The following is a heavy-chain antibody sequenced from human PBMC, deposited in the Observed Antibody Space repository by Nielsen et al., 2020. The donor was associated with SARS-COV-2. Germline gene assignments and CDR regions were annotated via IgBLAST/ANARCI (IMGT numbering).Heavy chain of an antibody. Sequence: GGSLRLSCAASGFTFSIYSMTWVRQAPGKGLEWVAAIVGTSSYIYYADAVKGRLTISRDNAKNSLFLQMDSLRAEDTAVYYCARRWYGSGSDREAFDIWGRGTMVTISS. V-gene: IGHV3-21*01. CDR1: GFTFSIYS. J-gene: IGHJ3*02. CDR2: IVGTSSYI. CDR3: ARRWYGSGSDREAFDI. D-gene: IGHD3-10*01.